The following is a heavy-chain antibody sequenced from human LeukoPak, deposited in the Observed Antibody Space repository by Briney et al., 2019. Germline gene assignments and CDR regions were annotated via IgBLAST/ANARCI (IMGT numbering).Heavy chain of an antibody. J-gene: IGHJ4*02. D-gene: IGHD6-6*01. CDR1: GYSFTSYW. CDR2: IYPGDSDT. CDR3: AVSDSSSFPDFDY. Sequence: SLKISCKGSGYSFTSYWIGWGRQMPGKGLEGMGIIYPGDSDTRYSPSFQGQVTISADKSISAAYLQWSSLKASDTAMYYCAVSDSSSFPDFDYWGQGTLVTVSS. V-gene: IGHV5-51*01.